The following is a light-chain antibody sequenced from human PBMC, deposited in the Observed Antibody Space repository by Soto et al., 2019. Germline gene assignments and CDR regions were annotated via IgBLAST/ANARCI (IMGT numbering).Light chain of an antibody. CDR3: QQYNSYQT. CDR2: KAS. V-gene: IGKV1-5*03. Sequence: DIQMTQSPSTLSASVGDRVTITCRASQSISSWLAWYQQKPGKVPKLLIYKASSLESGVPSRFSGSGSGTEFTLTISSLQPDDFATYYCQQYNSYQTFGQGTKVEI. CDR1: QSISSW. J-gene: IGKJ1*01.